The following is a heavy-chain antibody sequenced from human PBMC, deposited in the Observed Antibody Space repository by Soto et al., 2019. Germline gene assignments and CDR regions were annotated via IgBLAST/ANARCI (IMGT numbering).Heavy chain of an antibody. CDR3: ARQPRGPGYGERGRYFDY. CDR2: INHSGST. Sequence: SETLSLTCAVYGGSFSGYYWSWIRQPPGKGLEWIGEINHSGSTNYNPSLKSRVTISVDTSKNQFSLNLSSVTAADTAVYYCARQPRGPGYGERGRYFDYWGQGTLVTVSS. J-gene: IGHJ4*02. CDR1: GGSFSGYY. V-gene: IGHV4-34*01. D-gene: IGHD3-16*01.